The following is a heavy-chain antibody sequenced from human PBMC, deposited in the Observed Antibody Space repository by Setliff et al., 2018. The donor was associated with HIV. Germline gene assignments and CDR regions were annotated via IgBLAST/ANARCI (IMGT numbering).Heavy chain of an antibody. CDR3: GGSSRWGFVY. CDR2: ISHSGST. CDR1: GDSINTHY. V-gene: IGHV4-59*04. J-gene: IGHJ4*02. D-gene: IGHD6-13*01. Sequence: PSETLSLTCTVSGDSINTHYWSWIRQPPGKGLEWIGCISHSGSTIYNPSLKSRVTMSVDSSKNQFSLKLSSVTAADRAVYYCGGSSRWGFVYWGQGTLVTVSS.